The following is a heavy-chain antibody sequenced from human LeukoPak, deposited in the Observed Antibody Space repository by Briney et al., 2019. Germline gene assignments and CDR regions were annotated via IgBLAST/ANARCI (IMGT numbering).Heavy chain of an antibody. V-gene: IGHV1-2*02. CDR2: INPNSGGT. Sequence: GSVKVSCKASGYTFTGYYMHWVRQAPGQGLEWMGWINPNSGGTNYAQKFQGRVTMTRDTSITTAYMELSRLRSDDTAVYYCARDRRLVGAIGSMVDYWGQGTLVIVSS. CDR3: ARDRRLVGAIGSMVDY. D-gene: IGHD1-26*01. J-gene: IGHJ4*02. CDR1: GYTFTGYY.